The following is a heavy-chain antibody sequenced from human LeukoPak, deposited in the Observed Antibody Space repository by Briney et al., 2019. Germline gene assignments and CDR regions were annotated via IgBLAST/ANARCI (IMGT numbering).Heavy chain of an antibody. Sequence: ASVKVSCKASGYTFTGYYMHWVRQAPGQGLEWMGIINPSGGSTSYAQKFQGRVTMTRDTSTSTVYMELSSLRSEDTAVYYCARGFISGSWPPPYYYYGLDVWAKGPRSPSP. CDR1: GYTFTGYY. CDR2: INPSGGST. D-gene: IGHD6-13*01. J-gene: IGHJ6*02. CDR3: ARGFISGSWPPPYYYYGLDV. V-gene: IGHV1-46*01.